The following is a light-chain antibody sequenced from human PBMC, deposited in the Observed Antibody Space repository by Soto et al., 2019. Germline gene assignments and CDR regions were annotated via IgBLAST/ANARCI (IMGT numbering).Light chain of an antibody. J-gene: IGKJ5*01. Sequence: EIVLTQSPATLSLSPGERATLSCRASQSVSGYLAWYQQKPGQPPSLLIYGATNTATAQRATGIPARFSGSGSGTDFTLTISSLEPDDFAVYYCQQRSNLPLITFGQGTRLKI. CDR2: GAT. CDR1: QSVSGY. V-gene: IGKV3-11*01. CDR3: QQRSNLPLIT.